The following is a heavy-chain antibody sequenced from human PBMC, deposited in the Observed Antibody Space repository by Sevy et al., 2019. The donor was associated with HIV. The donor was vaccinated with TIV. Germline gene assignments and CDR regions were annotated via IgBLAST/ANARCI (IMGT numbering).Heavy chain of an antibody. J-gene: IGHJ5*02. CDR2: FNWNGDST. D-gene: IGHD3-10*01. CDR1: GFTFDDYG. V-gene: IGHV3-20*04. Sequence: GGSLRLSCAASGFTFDDYGMHWVRQAPGKGLEWVSGFNWNGDSTGYTDSGKGRFTISRDDAAKNSLYLEMNSLRVEDTALYYCARVLWFGELGGWFDPWGQGTLVTVSS. CDR3: ARVLWFGELGGWFDP.